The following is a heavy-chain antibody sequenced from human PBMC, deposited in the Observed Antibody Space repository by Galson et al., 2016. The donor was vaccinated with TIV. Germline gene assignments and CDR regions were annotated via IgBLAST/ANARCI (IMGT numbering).Heavy chain of an antibody. V-gene: IGHV3-66*02. CDR1: GLSVSINY. D-gene: IGHD1-26*01. CDR3: ARDRIVDATYYYYYYGMDV. Sequence: SLRLSCAASGLSVSINYMAWVRQAPGKGLEWVSLMSDGDKTYYADSVKGRFTISRDNPRNTLYLQMNGLRAEDTAVYYCARDRIVDATYYYYYYGMDVWGQGTAVTVSS. J-gene: IGHJ6*02. CDR2: MSDGDKT.